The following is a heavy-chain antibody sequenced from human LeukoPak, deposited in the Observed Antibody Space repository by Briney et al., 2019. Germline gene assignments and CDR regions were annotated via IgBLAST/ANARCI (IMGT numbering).Heavy chain of an antibody. J-gene: IGHJ4*02. CDR2: IYYSGST. D-gene: IGHD1-26*01. CDR3: ARYVGAAHARGFDY. CDR1: GDSINYSF. V-gene: IGHV4-59*01. Sequence: SETLSLTCTVSGDSINYSFWSWIRQPPGKGLEWIGDIYYSGSTNYKSSLKSRVTMSVDTSKNQFSLKLNSVTAADTAVYYCARYVGAAHARGFDYWGQGTLVIVSS.